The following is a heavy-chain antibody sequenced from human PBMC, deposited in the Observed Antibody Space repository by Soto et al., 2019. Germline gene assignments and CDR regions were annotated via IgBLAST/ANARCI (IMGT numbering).Heavy chain of an antibody. CDR3: GKVLVGATGHTDSDS. CDR2: IDYNGVT. V-gene: IGHV4-39*01. J-gene: IGHJ4*02. Sequence: SETLSLTCTVSGGSIYRSGYYWGWIRQPPGRGLEWIGNIDYNGVTYSNPSLKSRVTISRDTSKNQFSLKLTSVTAADTALYYCGKVLVGATGHTDSDSWGPGTLVTGSS. D-gene: IGHD2-15*01. CDR1: GGSIYRSGYY.